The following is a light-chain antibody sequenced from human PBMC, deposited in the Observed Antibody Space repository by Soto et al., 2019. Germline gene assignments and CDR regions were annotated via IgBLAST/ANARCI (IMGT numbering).Light chain of an antibody. CDR2: GAS. Sequence: EIVLTQSPGTLSLSPGERATLSCRASQSFSSSYLAWYQQKPGQAPRLLIYGASSRATGIPDRFSGSGSRTDFTLTISSLEPEDFAVYYCQHYGSALFTFGPGTELDVK. J-gene: IGKJ3*01. CDR3: QHYGSALFT. V-gene: IGKV3-20*01. CDR1: QSFSSSY.